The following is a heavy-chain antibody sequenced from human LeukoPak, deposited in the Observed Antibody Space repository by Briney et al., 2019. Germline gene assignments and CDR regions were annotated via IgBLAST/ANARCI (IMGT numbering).Heavy chain of an antibody. Sequence: PSETLSLTCTVSGDSISSYYWSWIRQPPGKGLEWIGYIYYSGSTNYNPSLKSRVTISVDASKNQFSLKLSSVTAADTAVYYCARVWEYYDSSGLGPSDAFDIWGQGTMVTVSS. D-gene: IGHD3-22*01. CDR1: GDSISSYY. J-gene: IGHJ3*02. CDR3: ARVWEYYDSSGLGPSDAFDI. V-gene: IGHV4-59*13. CDR2: IYYSGST.